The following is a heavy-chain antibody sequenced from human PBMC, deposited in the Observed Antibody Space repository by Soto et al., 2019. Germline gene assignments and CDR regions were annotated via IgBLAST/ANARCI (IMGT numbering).Heavy chain of an antibody. CDR2: IYHSAST. Sequence: QLQLQESGSGLVKPSQTLSLTCAVSGGSISSGGYSWRWIRQPPGKGLEWIGYIYHSASTYYNPSLKSRVTISVDRSKTQFSLKLSSVTAGDTAVYYGARVTDYWGQGTMVTVSS. V-gene: IGHV4-30-2*01. J-gene: IGHJ4*02. CDR3: ARVTDY. CDR1: GGSISSGGYS.